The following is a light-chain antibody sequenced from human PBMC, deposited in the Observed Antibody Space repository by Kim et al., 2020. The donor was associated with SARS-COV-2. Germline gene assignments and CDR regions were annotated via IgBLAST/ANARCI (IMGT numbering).Light chain of an antibody. CDR2: KDS. CDR3: QVWDSGSWV. Sequence: SGILGQTARITCGGNNIQTLNVHWYRQKPGQAPVLVMSKDSKRPSGIPERFSGSNSGNTATLTISTAQADDEADYYCQVWDSGSWVFGGGTQLTVL. J-gene: IGLJ3*02. CDR1: NIQTLN. V-gene: IGLV3-9*01.